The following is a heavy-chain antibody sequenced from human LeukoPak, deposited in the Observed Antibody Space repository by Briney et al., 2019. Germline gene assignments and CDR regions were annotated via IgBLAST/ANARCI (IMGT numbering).Heavy chain of an antibody. D-gene: IGHD2-15*01. CDR2: INTNTGNP. CDR3: ARGVCSGGSCYYDY. J-gene: IGHJ4*02. CDR1: GYTFTTYS. Sequence: ASVKVSCKASGYTFTTYSMNWVRQAPGQGLEWMGWINTNTGNPTYAQGFTGRFVFSLDTSVSTAYLQISSLEAEDTAVYYCARGVCSGGSCYYDYWGQGTLVTVSS. V-gene: IGHV7-4-1*02.